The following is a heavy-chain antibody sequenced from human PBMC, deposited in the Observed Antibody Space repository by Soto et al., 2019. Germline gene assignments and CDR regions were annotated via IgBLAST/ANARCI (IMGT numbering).Heavy chain of an antibody. CDR1: GGTFSSYA. D-gene: IGHD2-8*01. V-gene: IGHV1-69*13. Sequence: SVKVSCKASGGTFSSYAISWVRQAPGQGLEWMGGIIPIFGTANYAQKFQGRVTITADESTSTAYMELSSLRSEDTAVYYCARVRGLGDGGVLASDIVLMVYANYGMDVWGQGTTITVS. CDR2: IIPIFGTA. J-gene: IGHJ6*02. CDR3: ARVRGLGDGGVLASDIVLMVYANYGMDV.